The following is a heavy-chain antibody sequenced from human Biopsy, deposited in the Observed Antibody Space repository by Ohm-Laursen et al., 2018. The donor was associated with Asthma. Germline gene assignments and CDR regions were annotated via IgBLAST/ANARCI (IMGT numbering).Heavy chain of an antibody. CDR1: GFAVSRDY. D-gene: IGHD3-22*01. J-gene: IGHJ4*02. Sequence: GSLRLSCAASGFAVSRDYMFRVRKAPGKGLEWVSVIYSGGPSHTADSVRGRFTISRDYSKNTLYLQMHSLRAEDTAVYYCARGDSSNWSHYYFDYWGQGTLVTVSS. V-gene: IGHV3-53*01. CDR2: IYSGGPS. CDR3: ARGDSSNWSHYYFDY.